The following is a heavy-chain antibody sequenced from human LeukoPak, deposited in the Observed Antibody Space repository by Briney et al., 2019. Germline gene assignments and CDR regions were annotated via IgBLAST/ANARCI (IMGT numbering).Heavy chain of an antibody. V-gene: IGHV4-39*01. CDR3: ARLHWGSGGSGSFDF. CDR1: GGPLSCSIYS. CDR2: RSHSLYT. J-gene: IGHJ4*02. Sequence: SETLSLTFTVSGGPLSCSIYSWGWFRQPPGKGLEWLGRRSHSLYTYYNPPLNSRVTISADTSQHQFALQLSSVTGADTAVYYCARLHWGSGGSGSFDFWGQGTLVTVSS. D-gene: IGHD7-27*01.